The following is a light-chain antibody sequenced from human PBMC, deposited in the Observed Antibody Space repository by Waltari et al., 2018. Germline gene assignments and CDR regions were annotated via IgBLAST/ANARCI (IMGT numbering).Light chain of an antibody. J-gene: IGLJ1*01. CDR2: NNS. V-gene: IGLV1-44*01. Sequence: QPVLTQPPPASGTPGPRFPISFSGGPPTTGIMPATGYQPLPGAAPKLVILNNSQRPSGISDRFSGSTSGASASLAISGLQSDDEADYYCASWDGSLAAYVFGGGTKVTV. CDR3: ASWDGSLAAYV. CDR1: PPTTGIMP.